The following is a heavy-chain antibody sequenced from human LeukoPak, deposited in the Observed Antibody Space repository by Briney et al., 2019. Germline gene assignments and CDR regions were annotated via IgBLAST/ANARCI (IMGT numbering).Heavy chain of an antibody. CDR2: ISYDGSNK. CDR1: GFTFSDYG. J-gene: IGHJ4*02. D-gene: IGHD3-10*01. CDR3: AKDLVSQRGVGSSEKVDY. Sequence: AGGSLRLSCAASGFTFSDYGMHWVRQAPGKGLEWVAVISYDGSNKYYADSVKGRFTISRDNSRNTLYLQMNSLRAEDTAVYYCAKDLVSQRGVGSSEKVDYWGQGTLVTVSS. V-gene: IGHV3-30*18.